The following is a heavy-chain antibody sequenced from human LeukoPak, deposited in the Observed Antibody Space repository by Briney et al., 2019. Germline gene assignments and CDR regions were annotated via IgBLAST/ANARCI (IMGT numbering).Heavy chain of an antibody. CDR1: GFTFSTYG. V-gene: IGHV3-30*02. Sequence: GGSLRLSCAASGFTFSTYGMYWVRKAPGKGLEWVAFIRYDGNNKYYADSVKGRFTISRDNSKNTLYLQMNSLRAEDTAVYYCAKRYCSGVSCYTSRVGFDYWGQGTLVTVSS. CDR2: IRYDGNNK. J-gene: IGHJ4*02. CDR3: AKRYCSGVSCYTSRVGFDY. D-gene: IGHD2-15*01.